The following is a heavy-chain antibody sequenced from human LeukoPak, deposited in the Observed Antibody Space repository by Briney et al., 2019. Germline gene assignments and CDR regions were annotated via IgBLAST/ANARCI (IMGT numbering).Heavy chain of an antibody. CDR1: GFTFSSYG. CDR2: IWYDGSNK. D-gene: IGHD4-17*01. J-gene: IGHJ3*02. V-gene: IGHV3-33*01. Sequence: GGSLRLSCAASGFTFSSYGMHWVRQAPGKGLEWAAVIWYDGSNKYYADSVKGRFTISRDNSKNTLYLQMNSLRAEDTAVYYCARDLHGEGPDAFDISGQGTMVTVSS. CDR3: ARDLHGEGPDAFDI.